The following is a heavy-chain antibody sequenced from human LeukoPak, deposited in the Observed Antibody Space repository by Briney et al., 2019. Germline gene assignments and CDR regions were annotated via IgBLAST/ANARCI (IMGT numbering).Heavy chain of an antibody. D-gene: IGHD5-24*01. CDR2: MYYSGST. V-gene: IGHV4-59*08. J-gene: IGHJ4*02. Sequence: PSETLSLTCTVSGGSISSYYWSWIRQPPGKGLEWIGYMYYSGSTNYNPSLKSRVTISVDTSKNQFSLKLSSVTAADTAVYYCARGWLQSAFDYWGQGTLVTVSS. CDR3: ARGWLQSAFDY. CDR1: GGSISSYY.